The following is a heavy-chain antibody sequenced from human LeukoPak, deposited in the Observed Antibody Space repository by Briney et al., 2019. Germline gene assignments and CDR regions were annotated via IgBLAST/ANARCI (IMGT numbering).Heavy chain of an antibody. V-gene: IGHV3-30*02. Sequence: GGSLRLSCAASGFTFNNYGMHWVRQAPGKGLEWVGFIRYNGNNQYYADSVKGRFTISRDNSKNTLYLQMNSLKGDDTAVYYCAKDSAFYYIDVWGKGTTVIISS. D-gene: IGHD3-10*01. CDR1: GFTFNNYG. J-gene: IGHJ6*03. CDR2: IRYNGNNQ. CDR3: AKDSAFYYIDV.